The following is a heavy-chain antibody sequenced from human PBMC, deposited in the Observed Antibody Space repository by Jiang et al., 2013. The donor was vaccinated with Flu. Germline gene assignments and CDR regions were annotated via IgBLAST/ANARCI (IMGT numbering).Heavy chain of an antibody. CDR2: IYHSGST. CDR1: GYSISSGYV. J-gene: IGHJ4*02. D-gene: IGHD3-3*01. V-gene: IGHV4-38-2*01. CDR3: ARHRLRLFFWSRKELVTGFDY. Sequence: AVSGYSISSGYVLGLDPAAPRKGLEWIGSIYHSGSTYYNPSLKSRVTISVDTSKNQFSLKLSSVTAADTAVYYCARHRLRLFFWSRKELVTGFDYWGQGTLVTVSS.